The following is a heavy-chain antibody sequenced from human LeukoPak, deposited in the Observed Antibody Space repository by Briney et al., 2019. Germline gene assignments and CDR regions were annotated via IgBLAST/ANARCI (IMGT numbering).Heavy chain of an antibody. V-gene: IGHV3-30*02. CDR1: GFTFSSYG. CDR2: IRYDGSNK. J-gene: IGHJ4*02. Sequence: GGSLRLSCAASGFTFSSYGMHWVRQAPGKGLEWVAFIRYDGSNKYYADSVKGRFTISRDNSKNTLYLQMNSLRAEDTAVYYCAKEGYCSGGSCYESDYWGQGTLVTVSS. D-gene: IGHD2-15*01. CDR3: AKEGYCSGGSCYESDY.